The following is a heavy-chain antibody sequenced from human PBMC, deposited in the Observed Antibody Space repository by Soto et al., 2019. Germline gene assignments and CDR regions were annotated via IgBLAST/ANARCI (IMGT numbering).Heavy chain of an antibody. Sequence: QVQLVESGGGVVQPGRSLRLSCAASGFTFSSYGMHWVRQAPGKGLEWVAVISYDGSNKYYADSVKGRFTISRDNSQNTLYLQMKSLRAEDKAVYYCANDRPLRTTVTKRLDYLGQGTRVTVS. CDR1: GFTFSSYG. J-gene: IGHJ4*02. D-gene: IGHD4-17*01. V-gene: IGHV3-30*18. CDR2: ISYDGSNK. CDR3: ANDRPLRTTVTKRLDY.